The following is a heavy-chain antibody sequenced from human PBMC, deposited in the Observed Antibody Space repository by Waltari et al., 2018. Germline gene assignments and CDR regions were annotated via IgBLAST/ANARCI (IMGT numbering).Heavy chain of an antibody. CDR3: ARDRDYGDNAPSWAFDY. D-gene: IGHD4-17*01. V-gene: IGHV1-3*01. Sequence: QVQLVQSGAEVKKPGASVKVSCKASGYTFTSYAMHWLHQAPGQRLEWMGWINAGNGNTKYSQKFQGRVTITRDTSASTAYMELSSLRSEDTAVYYCARDRDYGDNAPSWAFDYWGQGTLVTVSS. CDR1: GYTFTSYA. CDR2: INAGNGNT. J-gene: IGHJ4*02.